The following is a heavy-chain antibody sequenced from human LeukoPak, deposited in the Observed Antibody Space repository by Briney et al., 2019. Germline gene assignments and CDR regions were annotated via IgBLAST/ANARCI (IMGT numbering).Heavy chain of an antibody. J-gene: IGHJ4*02. CDR2: ISSSSSYI. V-gene: IGHV3-21*01. CDR3: ARDRRAENTAMVIDY. D-gene: IGHD5-18*01. CDR1: GFTFSSYS. Sequence: KPGGSLRLSCAASGFTFSSYSMNWVRQAPGKGLEWVSSISSSSSYIYYADSVKGRFTISRDNAKNSLYLQMTGLRAEDTAVYYCARDRRAENTAMVIDYWGQGTLVTVSS.